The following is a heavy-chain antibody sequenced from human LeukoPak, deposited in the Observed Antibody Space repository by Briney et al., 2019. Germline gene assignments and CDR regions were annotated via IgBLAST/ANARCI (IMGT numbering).Heavy chain of an antibody. Sequence: PGGSLRLSCSASGFTFSMYAMHWVRQAPGKGLEYVSAISCNGGRTYYADSVKGRFTVSRDNSENTLYLQVSSLKTEDTGVYHCVKIRDGGFSGFDYWGEGTLVTVSS. CDR2: ISCNGGRT. V-gene: IGHV3-64D*09. CDR1: GFTFSMYA. D-gene: IGHD2-15*01. J-gene: IGHJ4*02. CDR3: VKIRDGGFSGFDY.